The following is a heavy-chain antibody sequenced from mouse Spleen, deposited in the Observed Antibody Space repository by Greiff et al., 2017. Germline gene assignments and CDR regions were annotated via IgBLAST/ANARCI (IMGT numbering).Heavy chain of an antibody. J-gene: IGHJ4*01. Sequence: EVQRVESGGGLVKPGGSLKLSCAASGFTFSDYYMYWVRQTPEKRLEWVATISDGGSYTYYPDSVKGRFTISRDNAKNNLYLQMSSLKSEDTAMYYCARDRMDYWGQGTSVTVSS. CDR3: ARDRMDY. CDR1: GFTFSDYY. V-gene: IGHV5-4*02. CDR2: ISDGGSYT.